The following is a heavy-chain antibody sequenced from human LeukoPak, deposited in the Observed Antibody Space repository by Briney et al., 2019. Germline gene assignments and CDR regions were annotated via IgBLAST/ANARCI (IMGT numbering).Heavy chain of an antibody. CDR3: ARDRRIVATMNYYYFGMDV. V-gene: IGHV3-53*01. J-gene: IGHJ6*02. CDR1: GFTFSSYA. Sequence: GGSLRLSCAASGFTFSSYAMSWVRQAPGKGLEWVSVIYSGGSTYYADSVKGRFTISRDNSKNTLYLQMNSLRAEDTAVYYCARDRRIVATMNYYYFGMDVWGQGTTVTVSS. D-gene: IGHD5-12*01. CDR2: IYSGGST.